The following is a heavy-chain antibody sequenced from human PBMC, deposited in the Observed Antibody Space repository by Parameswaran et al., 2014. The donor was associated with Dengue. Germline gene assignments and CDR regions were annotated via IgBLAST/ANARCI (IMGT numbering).Heavy chain of an antibody. D-gene: IGHD6-13*01. J-gene: IGHJ6*02. V-gene: IGHV1-46*01. CDR3: ARDRHSSYYGMDV. Sequence: WVRQAPGQGLEWMGIINPSGGSTSYAQKFQGRVTMTRDTSTSTVYMELSSLRSEDTAVYYCARDRHSSYYGMDVWGQGTTVTVSS. CDR2: INPSGGST.